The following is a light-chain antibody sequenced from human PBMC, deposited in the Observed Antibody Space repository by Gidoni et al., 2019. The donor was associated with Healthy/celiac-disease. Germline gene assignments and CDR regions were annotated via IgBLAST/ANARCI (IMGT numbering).Light chain of an antibody. CDR2: WAS. V-gene: IGKV4-1*01. Sequence: DIVMTLSPVSRAASLGERATINCKSSQSVLYSSNSKNYLAWYQQKPGQPPKLLIYWASTRESGVPDRFSGSGSGTDFTLTISSLQAEDVAVYYCQQYYSTPRTFGQGTKVEIK. CDR1: QSVLYSSNSKNY. J-gene: IGKJ1*01. CDR3: QQYYSTPRT.